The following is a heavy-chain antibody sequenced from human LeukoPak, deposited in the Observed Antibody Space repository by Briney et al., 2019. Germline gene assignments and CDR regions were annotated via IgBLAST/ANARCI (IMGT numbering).Heavy chain of an antibody. Sequence: ASVKVSCKASGYTFTGYYMHWVRQAPGQGLEWMGWINPNSGGTNYAQKFQGRVTMTRDTSISTAYMELSRLRSDDTAVYYCARDRQFRDDFWSGHYTENWFDPWGQGTLVTVSS. D-gene: IGHD3-3*01. J-gene: IGHJ5*02. CDR2: INPNSGGT. CDR3: ARDRQFRDDFWSGHYTENWFDP. V-gene: IGHV1-2*02. CDR1: GYTFTGYY.